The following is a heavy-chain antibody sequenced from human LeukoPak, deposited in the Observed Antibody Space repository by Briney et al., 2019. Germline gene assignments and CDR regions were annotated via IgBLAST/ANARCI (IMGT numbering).Heavy chain of an antibody. D-gene: IGHD3-10*01. J-gene: IGHJ4*02. CDR1: GYILSAIS. Sequence: ASVKVSCKVSGYILSAISMHWVRQSPGKGLEWMGGLDPGQGETVYAQRFQGRVTMTRNNSISTAYMELTSLRSEDTAVYYCGRPLQRGSWTQRALDYWGQGTLVTVSS. CDR2: LDPGQGET. CDR3: GRPLQRGSWTQRALDY. V-gene: IGHV1-24*01.